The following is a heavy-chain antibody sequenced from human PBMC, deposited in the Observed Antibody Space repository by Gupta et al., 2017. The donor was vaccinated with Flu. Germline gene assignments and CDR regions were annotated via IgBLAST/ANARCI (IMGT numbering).Heavy chain of an antibody. CDR3: AKDGPNTWGYFDY. D-gene: IGHD1-26*01. CDR2: ISSSGSST. J-gene: IGHJ4*02. Sequence: EVQLLESGGGLVQPGGSLRLSCGASGFPFNNYAMNWVRQAPGKGLEWVATISSSGSSTYYPDSVKGRFTISRDNSRNTLYLQVNSLRAEDTAVYYCAKDGPNTWGYFDYWGQGTLVIVSS. CDR1: GFPFNNYA. V-gene: IGHV3-23*01.